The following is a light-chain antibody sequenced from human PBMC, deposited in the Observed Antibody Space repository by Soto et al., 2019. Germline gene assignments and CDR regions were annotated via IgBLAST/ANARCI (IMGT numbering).Light chain of an antibody. CDR2: AAS. J-gene: IGKJ2*01. CDR3: QQYNDWPPEDT. V-gene: IGKV1-39*01. CDR1: QSISSY. Sequence: DIPMTQSPSSLSASVGDRVTITCRASQSISSYLNWYQQKPGKAPKLLIYAASSLQSGVPSRFSGSGSGTDFTLTISGPQSEDSALYYCQQYNDWPPEDTFGQGTKLEIK.